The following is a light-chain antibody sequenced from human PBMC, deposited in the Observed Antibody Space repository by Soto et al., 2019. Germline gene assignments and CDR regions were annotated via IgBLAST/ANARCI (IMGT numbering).Light chain of an antibody. V-gene: IGLV2-8*01. CDR2: EVT. CDR3: TSYEGSNNFLV. CDR1: SSDVGGYDY. J-gene: IGLJ2*01. Sequence: QSALTQPPSASGSPGQSVTISCTGTSSDVGGYDYVSWYQQHPGKTPKLIIHEVTKRPSGVPDRFSGSKSGFTASLTVSGLQAEDEADYYCTSYEGSNNFLVFGGGTKLTVL.